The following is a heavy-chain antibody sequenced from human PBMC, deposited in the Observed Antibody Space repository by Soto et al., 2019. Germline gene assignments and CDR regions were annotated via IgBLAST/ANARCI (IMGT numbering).Heavy chain of an antibody. CDR1: GFTFDDYT. Sequence: GGSLRLSCAASGFTFDDYTMHWVRQAPGKGLEWVSLISWDGGSTYYADSVKGRFTISRDNSKNSLYLQMNSLRTEDTAFYYCTRGNYYYYGSDVWGQGTTVTVSS. CDR3: TRGNYYYYGSDV. J-gene: IGHJ6*02. V-gene: IGHV3-43*01. D-gene: IGHD2-15*01. CDR2: ISWDGGST.